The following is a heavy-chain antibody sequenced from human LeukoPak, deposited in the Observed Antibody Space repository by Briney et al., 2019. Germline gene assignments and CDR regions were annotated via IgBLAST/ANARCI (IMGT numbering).Heavy chain of an antibody. V-gene: IGHV3-66*01. J-gene: IGHJ4*02. CDR3: ARSRDGHNYSFDY. CDR1: GFTVSSNY. CDR2: IYSGGFT. D-gene: IGHD5-24*01. Sequence: GGSLRLSCAASGFTVSSNYMNWVRQAPGKGLEWVSVIYSGGFTYYADSVKGRFTISRDNSKNTLYLQMNSLRAEDTAVYYCARSRDGHNYSFDYWGQGTLVTVSS.